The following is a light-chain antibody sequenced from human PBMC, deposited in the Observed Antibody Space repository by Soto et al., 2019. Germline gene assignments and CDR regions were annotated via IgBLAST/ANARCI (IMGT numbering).Light chain of an antibody. J-gene: IGLJ2*01. CDR3: CSYAGSSTFVV. V-gene: IGLV2-23*03. Sequence: QSALTQPASVSGSPGQSITISCTGTSSDVGSYNLVSWYQQHPGKAPKLMIYEGSKRPSGVSNRFSSSKSGNTASLTISGFEAEDQADYYCCSYAGSSTFVVFGGGTKLTVL. CDR2: EGS. CDR1: SSDVGSYNL.